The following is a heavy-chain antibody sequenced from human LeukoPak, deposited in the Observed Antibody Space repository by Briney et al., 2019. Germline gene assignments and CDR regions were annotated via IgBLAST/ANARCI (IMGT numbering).Heavy chain of an antibody. D-gene: IGHD3-22*01. CDR1: GFTFSDYD. Sequence: PGGSLRLSCAASGFTFSDYDMSWMRQAPGKGLEWVSYISNSGSTIYYADSVKGRFTISRDNAKNSLYLQMNSLRAEDTAVYYCAREDGGCYYVYDYWGQGTLVTVSS. CDR3: AREDGGCYYVYDY. CDR2: ISNSGSTI. J-gene: IGHJ4*02. V-gene: IGHV3-11*04.